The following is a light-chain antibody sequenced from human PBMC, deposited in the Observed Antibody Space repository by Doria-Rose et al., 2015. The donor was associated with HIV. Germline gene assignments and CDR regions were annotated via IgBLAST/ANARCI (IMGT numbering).Light chain of an antibody. J-gene: IGLJ1*01. CDR1: SSNIEAGFD. CDR3: QSYDSRLSVYV. CDR2: GNT. V-gene: IGLV1-40*01. Sequence: QPGLTQPPSVSGAPGQRVAISCTGSSSNIEAGFDVNWYQQFPGTAPKLLIHGNTNRPSGVPDRFSGSKSCTSASLAISGLRAEDEADYYCQSYDSRLSVYVFGTGTKVTVL.